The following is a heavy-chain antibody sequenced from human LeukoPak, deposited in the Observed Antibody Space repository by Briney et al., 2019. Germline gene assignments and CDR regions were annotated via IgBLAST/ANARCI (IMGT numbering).Heavy chain of an antibody. Sequence: GGSLRLSCAASGFSFSSYEMNWVRQAPGKGLEWVSYIGSTTNSIYYADSVKGRFTISRDNAKKSLHLQMNSLRAEDTAVYYCAKVGMATTGVDYWGQGTLVTVSS. CDR1: GFSFSSYE. V-gene: IGHV3-48*03. CDR3: AKVGMATTGVDY. J-gene: IGHJ4*02. CDR2: IGSTTNSI. D-gene: IGHD5-24*01.